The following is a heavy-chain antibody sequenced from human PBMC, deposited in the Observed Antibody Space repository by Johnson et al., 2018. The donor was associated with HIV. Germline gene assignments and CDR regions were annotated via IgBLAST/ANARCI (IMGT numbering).Heavy chain of an antibody. CDR1: GFTFSSYW. CDR2: INSDGSSI. J-gene: IGHJ3*02. V-gene: IGHV3-74*02. CDR3: ARLDTSRRDAFDI. Sequence: VQLVESGGGVVQPGRSLRLSCAASGFTFSSYWMHWVRQAPGKGLVWVSRINSDGSSITYADSVKGRFTISRNNAKNSLYLQMNSLSAEDTAVYYCARLDTSRRDAFDIWGQGTMVTVSS.